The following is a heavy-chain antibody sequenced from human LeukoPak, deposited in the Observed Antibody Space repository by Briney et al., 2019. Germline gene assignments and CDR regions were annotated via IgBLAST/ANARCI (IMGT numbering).Heavy chain of an antibody. J-gene: IGHJ2*01. Sequence: GGSLRLSCAASGFTFGSSAMSWVRQAPGRGLEWVSGITGSGANTYYADSVKGRFTISRDNAKNTLYLQMNSLRAEDTAVYYCVRDSPSGFFDLWGRGTLVTVSS. CDR2: ITGSGANT. CDR3: VRDSPSGFFDL. CDR1: GFTFGSSA. D-gene: IGHD6-19*01. V-gene: IGHV3-23*01.